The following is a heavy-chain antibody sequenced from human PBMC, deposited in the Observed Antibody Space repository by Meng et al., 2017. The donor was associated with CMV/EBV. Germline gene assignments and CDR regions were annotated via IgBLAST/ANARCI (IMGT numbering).Heavy chain of an antibody. J-gene: IGHJ4*02. CDR1: GFTFSSYA. V-gene: IGHV3-23*01. CDR2: ISGSGGST. D-gene: IGHD2-2*01. CDR3: AKDIVVVPAALDY. Sequence: GESLKISSAASGFTFSSYAMSWVRQAPGKGLEWVSAISGSGGSTYYADSVKGRFTISRDNSKNTLYLQMNSLRAEDTAVYYCAKDIVVVPAALDYWGQGTLVTVSS.